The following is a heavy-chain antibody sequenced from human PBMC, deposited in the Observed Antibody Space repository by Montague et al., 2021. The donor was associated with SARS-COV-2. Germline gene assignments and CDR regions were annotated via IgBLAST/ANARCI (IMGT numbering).Heavy chain of an antibody. V-gene: IGHV2-70*11. CDR2: IDWDDDK. CDR3: ARMRIAAAGSPFDM. CDR1: GFSLSTSGMC. D-gene: IGHD6-13*01. Sequence: PALVKPTQTLTLTCTFSGFSLSTSGMCVSWIRQPPGKALEWLARIDWDDDKYYSTSLKTRLTISKDTSKNQVVLTMTNMDPVDTATYYCARMRIAAAGSPFDMWGQGTTVTVSS. J-gene: IGHJ3*02.